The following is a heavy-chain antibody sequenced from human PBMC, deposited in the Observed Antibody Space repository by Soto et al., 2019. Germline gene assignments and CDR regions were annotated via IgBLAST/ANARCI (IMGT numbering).Heavy chain of an antibody. CDR2: ISAYNGNT. CDR3: ARASPIAAPPSLFDY. J-gene: IGHJ4*02. CDR1: GYTFTSYG. D-gene: IGHD6-13*01. V-gene: IGHV1-18*01. Sequence: GASVKVSCKASGYTFTSYGISWVRQAPGQGLEWMGWISAYNGNTNYAQKLQGRVTMTTDTSTSTAYMELRSLRSDDTAVYYCARASPIAAPPSLFDYWGQGTLVTVSS.